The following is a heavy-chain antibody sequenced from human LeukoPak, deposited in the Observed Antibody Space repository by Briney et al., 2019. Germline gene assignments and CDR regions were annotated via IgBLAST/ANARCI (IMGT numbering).Heavy chain of an antibody. CDR3: ASYYYGSGSSRRGQYYFDY. CDR2: INAGNGNT. D-gene: IGHD3-10*01. J-gene: IGHJ4*02. Sequence: ASVKVSCKASGYTFTSYAMHWVRQAPGQRLEWMGWINAGNGNTKYSQKFQGRVTITRDTSASTAYMELSSLRSEDTAVYYCASYYYGSGSSRRGQYYFDYWGQGTLVTVSS. CDR1: GYTFTSYA. V-gene: IGHV1-3*01.